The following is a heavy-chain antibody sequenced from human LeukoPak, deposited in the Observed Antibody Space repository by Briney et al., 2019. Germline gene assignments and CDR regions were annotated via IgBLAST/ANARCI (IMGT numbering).Heavy chain of an antibody. Sequence: GGSLRLSCAASGFTFSSYGMHWVRQAPGKGLEWVAVISYDGSNKYYADSVKGRFTISRDNSKNTLYLQMNSLRAEDTAVYYCASSLKSGWYESNFDYWGQGTLVTVSS. CDR1: GFTFSSYG. D-gene: IGHD6-19*01. CDR2: ISYDGSNK. V-gene: IGHV3-30*03. CDR3: ASSLKSGWYESNFDY. J-gene: IGHJ4*02.